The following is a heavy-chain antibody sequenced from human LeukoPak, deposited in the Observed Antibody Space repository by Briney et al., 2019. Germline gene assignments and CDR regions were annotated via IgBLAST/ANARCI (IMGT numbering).Heavy chain of an antibody. CDR2: INPNSGGT. CDR3: ARDGHSSSWYGYYYYGMDV. CDR1: GYTFTSYG. J-gene: IGHJ6*02. Sequence: ASVKVSCKAFGYTFTSYGISWVRQAPGQGLEWMGWINPNSGGTNYAQKFQGWVTMTRDTSISTAYMELSRLRSDDTAVYYCARDGHSSSWYGYYYYGMDVWGQGTTVTVSS. D-gene: IGHD6-13*01. V-gene: IGHV1-2*04.